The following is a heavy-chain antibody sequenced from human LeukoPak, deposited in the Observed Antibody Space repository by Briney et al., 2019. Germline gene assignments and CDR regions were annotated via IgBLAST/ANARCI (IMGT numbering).Heavy chain of an antibody. D-gene: IGHD6-19*01. J-gene: IGHJ4*02. CDR2: IYYSGSP. V-gene: IGHV4-39*01. CDR1: GGSITSSSYY. Sequence: SETLSLTCTVSGGSITSSSYYWGWIRQPPGTGLEWIGSIYYSGSPYYNPSLKSRVTISVDTSKNQFSLKLSSVTAADTAVYYCARHISGVAEYYFDYWGQGTLVTVSS. CDR3: ARHISGVAEYYFDY.